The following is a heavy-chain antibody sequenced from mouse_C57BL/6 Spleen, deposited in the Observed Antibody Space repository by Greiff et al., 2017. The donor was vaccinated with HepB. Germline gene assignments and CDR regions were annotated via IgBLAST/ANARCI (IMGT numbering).Heavy chain of an antibody. D-gene: IGHD2-3*01. CDR2: ISDGGSYT. CDR1: GFTFSSYA. Sequence: EVQRVESGGGLVKPGGSLKLSCAASGFTFSSYAMSWVRQTPEKRLEWVATISDGGSYTYYPDNVKGRFTISRDNAKNNLYLQMSHLKSEDTAMYYCAREYRDGYYQAWFAYWGQGTLVTVSA. V-gene: IGHV5-4*01. CDR3: AREYRDGYYQAWFAY. J-gene: IGHJ3*01.